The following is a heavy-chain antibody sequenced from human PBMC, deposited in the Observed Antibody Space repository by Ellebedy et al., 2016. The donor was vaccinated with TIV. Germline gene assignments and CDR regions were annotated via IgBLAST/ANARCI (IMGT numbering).Heavy chain of an antibody. CDR3: ARDSGSPSGYYYYYGMDV. V-gene: IGHV1-69*05. D-gene: IGHD1-26*01. CDR1: GGTFSSYG. J-gene: IGHJ6*02. CDR2: IIPIFGTA. Sequence: ASVKVSCKASGGTFSSYGISWVRQAPGQGLEWMGGIIPIFGTANYAQKFQGRVTITRDTSASTAYMELSSLRSEDTAVYYCARDSGSPSGYYYYYGMDVWGQGTTVTVSS.